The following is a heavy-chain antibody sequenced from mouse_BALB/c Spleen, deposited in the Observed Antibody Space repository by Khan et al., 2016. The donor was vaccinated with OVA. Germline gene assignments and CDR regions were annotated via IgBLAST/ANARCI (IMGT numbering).Heavy chain of an antibody. CDR3: ARVYGGDFDY. J-gene: IGHJ2*01. V-gene: IGHV3-2*02. CDR2: ISYSGNT. CDR1: GYSITSDYA. D-gene: IGHD1-1*01. Sequence: EVKLLESGPGLVKPSQSLSLICTVTGYSITSDYAWNWIRQFPGNKLEWMGFISYSGNTKYNPSLKSRISITRDTSKNQFFLQLNSVTTEDTATYYGARVYGGDFDYWGQGTTLTVSS.